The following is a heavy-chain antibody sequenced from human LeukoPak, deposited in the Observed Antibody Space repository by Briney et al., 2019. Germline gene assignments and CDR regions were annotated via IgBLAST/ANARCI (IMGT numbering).Heavy chain of an antibody. Sequence: SVKVSCKASGGTFSRNAISWVRQAPGQGLEWMGGIIPIFSTTNYAQKIQGRVTITADESTSTAYMELSSLRSEDTAVYYCARSHKMATIIFYYYYMDVWGKGTTVTVSS. D-gene: IGHD5-24*01. CDR1: GGTFSRNA. CDR2: IIPIFSTT. J-gene: IGHJ6*03. V-gene: IGHV1-69*13. CDR3: ARSHKMATIIFYYYYMDV.